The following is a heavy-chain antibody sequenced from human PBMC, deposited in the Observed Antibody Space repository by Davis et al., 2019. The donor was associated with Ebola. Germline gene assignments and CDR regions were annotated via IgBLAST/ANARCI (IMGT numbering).Heavy chain of an antibody. J-gene: IGHJ6*02. D-gene: IGHD2-2*02. V-gene: IGHV4-4*02. CDR3: ARVRAIWSRMDV. CDR1: GGSISSSNW. Sequence: MPSETLSLTCAVSGGSISSSNWWSWVRQPPGKGLEWIGEIYHSGSTHYNPSLKSRVTISVDTSKNQFSLKLSSVTAADTAVYYCARVRAIWSRMDVWGQGTTVTVSS. CDR2: IYHSGST.